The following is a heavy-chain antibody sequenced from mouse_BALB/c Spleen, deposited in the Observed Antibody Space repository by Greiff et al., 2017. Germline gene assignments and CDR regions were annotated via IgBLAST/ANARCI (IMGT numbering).Heavy chain of an antibody. CDR3: ARRTTVVEDYAMDY. CDR2: IDPSDSET. D-gene: IGHD1-1*01. CDR1: GYSFTSYW. Sequence: VQLQQSGPQLVRPGASVKISCKASGYSFTSYWMHWVKQRPGQGLEWIGMIDPSDSETRLNQKFKDKATLTVDKSSSTAYMQLSSPTSEDSAVYYCARRTTVVEDYAMDYWGQGTSVTVSS. J-gene: IGHJ4*01. V-gene: IGHV1S126*01.